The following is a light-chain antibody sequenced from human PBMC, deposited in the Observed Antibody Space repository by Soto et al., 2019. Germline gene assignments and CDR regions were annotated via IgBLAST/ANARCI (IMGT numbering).Light chain of an antibody. V-gene: IGKV3-15*01. CDR3: QQYQNLWT. CDR2: RAS. Sequence: IQMTQSPATLSVSPGERATLSCRASQTIYSNVAWYQQRPGQAPRLLIYRASARATGIPARFSGSRSGTEFTLTIGSLQSGGSAVYYCQQYQNLWTFGHGTTVE. J-gene: IGKJ1*01. CDR1: QTIYSN.